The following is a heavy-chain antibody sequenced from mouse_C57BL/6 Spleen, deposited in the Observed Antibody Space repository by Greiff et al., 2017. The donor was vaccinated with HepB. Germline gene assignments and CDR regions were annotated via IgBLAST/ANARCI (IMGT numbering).Heavy chain of an antibody. CDR3: ARVTGHYYGSTHFDY. Sequence: EVKLMESEGGLVQPGSSMKLSCTASGFTFSDYYMAWVRQVPEKGLEWVANINYDGSSTYYLDSLKSRFIISRDNAKNILYLQMSSLKSEDTATYYCARVTGHYYGSTHFDYWGQGTTLTVSS. V-gene: IGHV5-16*01. CDR1: GFTFSDYY. CDR2: INYDGSST. D-gene: IGHD1-1*01. J-gene: IGHJ2*01.